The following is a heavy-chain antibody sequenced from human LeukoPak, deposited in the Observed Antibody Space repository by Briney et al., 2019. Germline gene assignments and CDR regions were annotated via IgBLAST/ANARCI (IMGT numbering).Heavy chain of an antibody. D-gene: IGHD3-22*01. J-gene: IGHJ4*02. CDR3: ARRAGDYSHPYDY. Sequence: GGSLRLSCAASGFTFSSYAMSWVRQAPGKGLEWVSAIIPSRATYYADSVKGRFTISRDNSKNTVHLQMNSLRAEDTAMYYCARRAGDYSHPYDYWGQGTLVTVSS. CDR1: GFTFSSYA. CDR2: IIPSRAT. V-gene: IGHV3-23*01.